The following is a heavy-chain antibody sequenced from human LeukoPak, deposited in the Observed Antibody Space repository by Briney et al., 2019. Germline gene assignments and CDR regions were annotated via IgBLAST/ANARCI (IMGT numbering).Heavy chain of an antibody. Sequence: SETLSLTCTVSGGSISSSSYYWGWIRQPPGKGLEWIGSIYHSGSTYYNPSLKSRVTISVDTSKNQFSLKLSSVTAADTAVYYCAAKGGELLYNWLDPWGQGTLVTVSS. V-gene: IGHV4-39*07. CDR3: AAKGGELLYNWLDP. CDR1: GGSISSSSYY. CDR2: IYHSGST. J-gene: IGHJ5*02. D-gene: IGHD1-26*01.